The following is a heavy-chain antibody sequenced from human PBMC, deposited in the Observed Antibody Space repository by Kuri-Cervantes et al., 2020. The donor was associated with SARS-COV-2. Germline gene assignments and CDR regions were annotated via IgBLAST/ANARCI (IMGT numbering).Heavy chain of an antibody. CDR2: INPNSGGT. J-gene: IGHJ4*02. D-gene: IGHD2-15*01. V-gene: IGHV1-2*02. CDR3: ARDRHCSGGSCYSLRY. CDR1: GYTFTGYY. Sequence: ASVKVSCKASGYTFTGYYMHWVRQAPGQGLEWMGWINPNSGGTNYAQKFQGRVTMTRDTSVSTAYMELSSLRSEDTAVYYCARDRHCSGGSCYSLRYWGQGTLVTVSS.